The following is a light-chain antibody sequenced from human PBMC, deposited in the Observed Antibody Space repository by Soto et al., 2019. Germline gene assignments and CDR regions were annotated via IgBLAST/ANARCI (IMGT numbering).Light chain of an antibody. J-gene: IGKJ5*01. Sequence: IHMTHSPSSLSASVVYRVTITFQASQDISNYLNWYQQKPGKAPKLLIYDASNLETGVPSRFSGSGSGTDFTLTISGLQSEDFATYYCQQSFSTPTFGQGTRLEIK. CDR3: QQSFSTPT. CDR1: QDISNY. CDR2: DAS. V-gene: IGKV1-39*01.